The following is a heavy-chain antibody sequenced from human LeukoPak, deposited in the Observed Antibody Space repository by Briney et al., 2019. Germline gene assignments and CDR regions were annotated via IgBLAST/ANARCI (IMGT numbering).Heavy chain of an antibody. Sequence: GESLKISCKGSGYSFTSYWIGRVRQMPGKGLEWMGIIYPGDSDTRYSPSFQGQVTISADKSISTAYLQWSSLKASDTAMYYCARLAGGAREAFGYPGLFDYWGQGTLVTVSS. D-gene: IGHD6-25*01. CDR2: IYPGDSDT. J-gene: IGHJ4*02. CDR3: ARLAGGAREAFGYPGLFDY. V-gene: IGHV5-51*01. CDR1: GYSFTSYW.